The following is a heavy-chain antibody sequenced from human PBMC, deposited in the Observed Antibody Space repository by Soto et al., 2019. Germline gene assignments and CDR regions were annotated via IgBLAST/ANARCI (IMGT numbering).Heavy chain of an antibody. D-gene: IGHD4-4*01. CDR3: AKDMRTITTVSVHYGMHF. V-gene: IGHV3-23*01. Sequence: GGSLRLSCAASGFTFSNYAMSWVRQAPGKGLEWVSVISGSGGSTYYADTVKGRFTISRDNSKNTLYLQMNSLRAEDTAVYYCAKDMRTITTVSVHYGMHFCCQGTTVTRS. CDR1: GFTFSNYA. CDR2: ISGSGGST. J-gene: IGHJ6*02.